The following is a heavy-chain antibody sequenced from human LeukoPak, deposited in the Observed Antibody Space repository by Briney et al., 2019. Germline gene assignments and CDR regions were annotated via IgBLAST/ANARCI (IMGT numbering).Heavy chain of an antibody. CDR2: IYYSGST. V-gene: IGHV4-59*01. Sequence: SETLSLTCTVSGGSISSYYRSWIRQPPGKGLEWIGYIYYSGSTNYNPSLKSRVTISVDTSKNQFSLKLSSVTAADTAVYYCARDHSSSWYSAGMDVWGQGTTVTVSS. CDR1: GGSISSYY. CDR3: ARDHSSSWYSAGMDV. D-gene: IGHD6-13*01. J-gene: IGHJ6*02.